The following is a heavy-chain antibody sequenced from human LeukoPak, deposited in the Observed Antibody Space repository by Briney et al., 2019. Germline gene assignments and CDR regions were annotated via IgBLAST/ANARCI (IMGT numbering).Heavy chain of an antibody. D-gene: IGHD1-26*01. CDR2: INHSGST. CDR3: AREGGGSFSRGWFDP. CDR1: GGSFSGYY. V-gene: IGHV4-34*01. Sequence: SETLSLTCAVYGGSFSGYYWSWIRQPPGKGLEWIGEINHSGSTNYNPSLKSRVTISVDTSNNQFSLRLSSLTAADTAVYYCAREGGGSFSRGWFDPWGQGTLVSVSS. J-gene: IGHJ5*02.